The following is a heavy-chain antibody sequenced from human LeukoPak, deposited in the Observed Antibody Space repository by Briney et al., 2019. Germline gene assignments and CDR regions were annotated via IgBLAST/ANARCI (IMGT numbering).Heavy chain of an antibody. D-gene: IGHD6-19*01. J-gene: IGHJ4*02. CDR1: GFTFSSYG. V-gene: IGHV3-33*06. Sequence: GGSLRLSCAASGFTFSSYGMHWVRQAPGKGLEWVAVIWYDGSNKYYADSVKGRFTISRDNSKNTLYLQMNSLRAEDTAVYYCAKDPAAAVAAIRGFDCWGQGTLVTVSS. CDR3: AKDPAAAVAAIRGFDC. CDR2: IWYDGSNK.